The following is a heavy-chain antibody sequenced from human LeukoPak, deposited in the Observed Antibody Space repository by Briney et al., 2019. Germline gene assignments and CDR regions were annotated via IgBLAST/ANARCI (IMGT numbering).Heavy chain of an antibody. Sequence: GASVKVSCKASGGTFSIYAISCVRQAPGQGLECMVSIIPIFGIANYAQKFQGRVTITADKSTSTAYMELSSLRSEDTAVYYCARDPLDTGEGSLPRAYYYYGMDVWGQGTTVTVSS. CDR1: GGTFSIYA. CDR3: ARDPLDTGEGSLPRAYYYYGMDV. V-gene: IGHV1-69*04. CDR2: IIPIFGIA. D-gene: IGHD1-26*01. J-gene: IGHJ6*02.